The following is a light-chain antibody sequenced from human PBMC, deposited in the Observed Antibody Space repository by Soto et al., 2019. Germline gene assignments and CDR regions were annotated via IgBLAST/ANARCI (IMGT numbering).Light chain of an antibody. CDR1: SSDVGGYNY. Sequence: QSLMTKPASVSVSPAQSITISCTGTSSDVGGYNYVSWYQHHPGKAPKLIIYEVSYRPSGVSNRLSGSKSGNTASLTISGLQADDEADYYCFSYNSTSTQVFGNGTKVTV. CDR2: EVS. J-gene: IGLJ1*01. V-gene: IGLV2-14*01. CDR3: FSYNSTSTQV.